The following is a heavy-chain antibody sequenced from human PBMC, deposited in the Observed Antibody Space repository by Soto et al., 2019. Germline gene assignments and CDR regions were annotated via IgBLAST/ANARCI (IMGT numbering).Heavy chain of an antibody. J-gene: IGHJ6*02. D-gene: IGHD2-21*02. CDR2: INSDGSST. Sequence: GGFLRLSCAVSGVTISGYWRHRVRQAPGKGLVWVSRINSDGSSTSYADSVKGRFTISRDNAKNTLYLQMNSLRAEDTAVYYCARDLYCGGDCYPGNYYYYGMDVWGQGTTVTVSS. V-gene: IGHV3-74*01. CDR3: ARDLYCGGDCYPGNYYYYGMDV. CDR1: GVTISGYW.